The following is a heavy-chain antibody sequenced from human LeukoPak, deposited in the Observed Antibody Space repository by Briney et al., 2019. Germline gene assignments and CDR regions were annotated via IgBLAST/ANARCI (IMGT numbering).Heavy chain of an antibody. CDR1: GFTFSSYA. D-gene: IGHD4-23*01. J-gene: IGHJ4*02. V-gene: IGHV3-23*01. CDR2: ISGSGGST. CDR3: AKDRGLTVTTVLS. Sequence: QAGGSLRLSCAASGFTFSSYAMGWVRQAPGKGLEWVSAISGSGGSTYYADSVKGRFTISRDNSKNTLYLQMNSLRAEDTAVYYCAKDRGLTVTTVLSWGQGTLVTVSS.